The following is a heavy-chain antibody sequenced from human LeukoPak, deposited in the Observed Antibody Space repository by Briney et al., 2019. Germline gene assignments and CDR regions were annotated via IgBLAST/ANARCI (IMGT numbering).Heavy chain of an antibody. D-gene: IGHD1-26*01. CDR3: ARLGIVGATHNYFDY. J-gene: IGHJ4*02. CDR1: GYSFTTYW. V-gene: IGHV5-51*01. CDR2: IYPGDSDT. Sequence: PGESLKISCKGSGYSFTTYWIAWVRQMPGKGLEWMGIIYPGDSDTRYSPSFQGQVTISADKSISTAYLQWSSLKASDTAMYYCARLGIVGATHNYFDYWGQGTLVTVSS.